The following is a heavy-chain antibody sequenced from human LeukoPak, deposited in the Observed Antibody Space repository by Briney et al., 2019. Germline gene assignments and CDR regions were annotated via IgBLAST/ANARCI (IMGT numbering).Heavy chain of an antibody. Sequence: PGGSLRLSWAASGFTFSSYWMSWVRQAPGKGLEWVANIKQDGSEKYYVDSVKGRFTISRDNAKNSLYLQMNSLRAEDTAVYYCARESGSYWETDAFDIWGQGTMVTVSS. V-gene: IGHV3-7*01. CDR2: IKQDGSEK. CDR1: GFTFSSYW. D-gene: IGHD1-26*01. CDR3: ARESGSYWETDAFDI. J-gene: IGHJ3*02.